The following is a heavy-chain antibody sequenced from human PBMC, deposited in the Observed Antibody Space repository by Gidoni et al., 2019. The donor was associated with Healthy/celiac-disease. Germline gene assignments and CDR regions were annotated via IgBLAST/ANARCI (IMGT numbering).Heavy chain of an antibody. V-gene: IGHV3-21*01. CDR1: GFTFSSYS. J-gene: IGHJ3*02. CDR3: ARDCLLRWDDAFDI. D-gene: IGHD1-26*01. CDR2: ISSSSSYI. Sequence: EVQLVASGGGLVKPGGSLRLSCAASGFTFSSYSMNWVRQAPGKGLEWVSSISSSSSYIYYADSVKGRFTISRDNAKNSLYLQMNSLRAEDTAVYYCARDCLLRWDDAFDIWGQGTMVTVSS.